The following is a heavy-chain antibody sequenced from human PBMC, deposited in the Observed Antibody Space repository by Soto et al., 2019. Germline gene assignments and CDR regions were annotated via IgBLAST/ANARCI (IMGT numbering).Heavy chain of an antibody. CDR3: AHVYWAASGTRYYFDY. V-gene: IGHV2-5*02. D-gene: IGHD1-7*01. CDR2: IYWDDDK. J-gene: IGHJ4*02. Sequence: QITLKESGPTLVKPTQTLTLTCTFSGFSFTTDGMGVGWIRQPPGKALEWLALIYWDDDKRFSPSLKSRLTITKGASRNQVVLTLTNMDPAHTATYYCAHVYWAASGTRYYFDYWGQGTLVSVSS. CDR1: GFSFTTDGMG.